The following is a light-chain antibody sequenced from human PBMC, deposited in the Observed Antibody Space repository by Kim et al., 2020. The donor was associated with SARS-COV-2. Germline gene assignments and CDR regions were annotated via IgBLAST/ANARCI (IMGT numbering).Light chain of an antibody. J-gene: IGLJ2*01. CDR1: SSDVGTYNR. V-gene: IGLV2-18*02. Sequence: GQSVPNPYTGTSSDVGTYNRVSWYQQSPGTAPKLMIYEVSNRPSGVPDRFSGSKSGNTASLTISGLQAEDEANYYCSSYTSSNIVVFGGGTQLTVL. CDR3: SSYTSSNIVV. CDR2: EVS.